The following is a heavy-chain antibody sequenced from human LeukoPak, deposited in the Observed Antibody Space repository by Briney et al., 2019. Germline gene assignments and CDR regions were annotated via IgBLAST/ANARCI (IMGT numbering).Heavy chain of an antibody. D-gene: IGHD5-12*01. Sequence: GGSLRLSCAASGFPFNNAWMNWVRQAPGKGLEWVGRIKTKTEGGTAVYAAPVKGRFTISRDDSKNTLYLQMNSLKTEDTAVYYCTTVGGYGYFDYWGQGTLVTVSS. CDR3: TTVGGYGYFDY. V-gene: IGHV3-15*01. J-gene: IGHJ4*02. CDR1: GFPFNNAW. CDR2: IKTKTEGGTA.